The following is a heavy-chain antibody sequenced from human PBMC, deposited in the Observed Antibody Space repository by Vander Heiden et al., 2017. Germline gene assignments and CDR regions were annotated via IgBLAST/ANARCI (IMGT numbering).Heavy chain of an antibody. CDR1: GFTFSSYG. Sequence: QVQLVESGGGVVQPGRSLRLSCAASGFTFSSYGMHWVRQAPGKGLEWVAVIWYDGSNKYYADSVKGRFTISRDNSKNTLYLQMNSLRAEDTAVYYCARAVGATIWYFDLWGRGTLVTVSS. CDR2: IWYDGSNK. CDR3: ARAVGATIWYFDL. J-gene: IGHJ2*01. V-gene: IGHV3-33*01. D-gene: IGHD1-26*01.